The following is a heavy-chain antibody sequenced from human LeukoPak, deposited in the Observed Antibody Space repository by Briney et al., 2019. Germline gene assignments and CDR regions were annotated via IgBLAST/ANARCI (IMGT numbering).Heavy chain of an antibody. J-gene: IGHJ6*02. V-gene: IGHV6-1*01. D-gene: IGHD6-19*01. CDR2: TYYRSKWYN. CDR1: GDSVSSNSAA. CDR3: ARDPHYSSGWPERYGMDV. Sequence: SQTLSLTCAISGDSVSSNSAAWNWIRQSPSRGLEWLGRTYYRSKWYNDYAVSVKSRITINPDTSKNQFSLQPNSVTPEDTAVYYCARDPHYSSGWPERYGMDVWGQGTTVTVSS.